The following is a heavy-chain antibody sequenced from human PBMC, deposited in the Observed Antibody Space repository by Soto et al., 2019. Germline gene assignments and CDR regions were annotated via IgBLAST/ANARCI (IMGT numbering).Heavy chain of an antibody. CDR3: ARGESYGDYGS. D-gene: IGHD4-17*01. J-gene: IGHJ5*02. Sequence: QVQLQESGPGLVKPSETLSLTCTVSGGSVSSGGYYWSWIRQPPGKGLEWIGYIDYSGSTNYNPSLKSRVTISVDTSKNQFFLNLSSVTTADTAVYYCARGESYGDYGSWGQGALVTVSS. CDR2: IDYSGST. V-gene: IGHV4-61*08. CDR1: GGSVSSGGYY.